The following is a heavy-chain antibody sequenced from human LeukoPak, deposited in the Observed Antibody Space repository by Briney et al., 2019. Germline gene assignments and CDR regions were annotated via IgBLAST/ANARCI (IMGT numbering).Heavy chain of an antibody. CDR3: AKTRGYKGGAFDI. V-gene: IGHV3-48*03. Sequence: GGSLRLSCAASGFTFSTYEMNWVRQAPGKGLEWVSDINSSASTIYYADSVKGRFTISRDNSKNTLYLQMNSLRAEDTAVYYCAKTRGYKGGAFDIWGQGTMVTVSS. CDR1: GFTFSTYE. D-gene: IGHD3-22*01. J-gene: IGHJ3*02. CDR2: INSSASTI.